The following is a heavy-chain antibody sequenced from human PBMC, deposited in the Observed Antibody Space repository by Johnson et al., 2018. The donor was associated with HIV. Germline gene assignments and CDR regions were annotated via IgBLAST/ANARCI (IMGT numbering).Heavy chain of an antibody. V-gene: IGHV3-33*01. CDR2: IWCDGSNK. CDR1: GFTFSSYG. Sequence: QVQLVESGGGVVQPGRSLRLSCAASGFTFSSYGIHWVRQAPGKGLEWEAFIWCDGSNKSYAGSLKGRFTISRDNSNNTLYLQMNSLRAEDTAVYYCAREKIRAFDIWGQGTMVTVSS. CDR3: AREKIRAFDI. J-gene: IGHJ3*02.